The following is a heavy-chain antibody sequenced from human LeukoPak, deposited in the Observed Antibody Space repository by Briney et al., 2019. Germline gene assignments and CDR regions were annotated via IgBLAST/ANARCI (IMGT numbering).Heavy chain of an antibody. Sequence: GGSLRLSCAASGFTFSSYGMSWVRQAPGKGLEWVSLIYSGGSTYYADSVRGRFTISRDNSKNTLYLQMNSLRAEDTAVYYCARERAHDFSKYYYYMDVWGKGTTVTVSS. CDR1: GFTFSSYG. V-gene: IGHV3-66*01. J-gene: IGHJ6*03. CDR2: IYSGGST. D-gene: IGHD3-3*01. CDR3: ARERAHDFSKYYYYMDV.